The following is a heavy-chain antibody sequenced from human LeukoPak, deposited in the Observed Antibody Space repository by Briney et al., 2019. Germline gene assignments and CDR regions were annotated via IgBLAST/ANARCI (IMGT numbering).Heavy chain of an antibody. CDR1: GITVSSNY. V-gene: IGHV3-66*01. CDR3: ARDRQNWNYDN. Sequence: PGGSLRLSCAASGITVSSNYMSWVRQAPGKGLEWVSIIYGGSTTYYADSVKGRFTISRDNSKNTLYLQMNSLRAEDTAVYYCARDRQNWNYDNWGQGTLVTVSS. J-gene: IGHJ4*02. D-gene: IGHD1-7*01. CDR2: IYGGSTT.